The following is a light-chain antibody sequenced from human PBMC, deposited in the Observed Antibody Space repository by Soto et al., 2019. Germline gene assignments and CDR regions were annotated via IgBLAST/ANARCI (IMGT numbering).Light chain of an antibody. CDR2: SNN. J-gene: IGLJ2*01. CDR3: AAWDDSLNGRV. CDR1: YSTLKTNT. V-gene: IGLV1-44*01. Sequence: QSVLTQPPSASVTPGQRVSISCSGSYSTLKTNTVNWYQHLPGTAPKLLIFSNNQRPSGVPDRFSGSKSGTSASLAITGLQSEDEADYYCAAWDDSLNGRVFGGGTKVTVL.